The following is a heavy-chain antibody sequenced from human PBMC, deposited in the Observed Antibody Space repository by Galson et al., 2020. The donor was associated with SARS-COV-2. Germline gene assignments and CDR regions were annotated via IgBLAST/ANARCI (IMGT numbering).Heavy chain of an antibody. Sequence: SQTLSLTCGISGDRVSTNSAAWNWIRQSPSRGLEWLGRTYYRSKWNHDYALSLRSRITINPDTSKNQVSLHLNSVTPEDTAVYYCARDLGGDCSSTGCPGPIDLWGQGTLVTVSS. CDR2: TYYRSKWNH. J-gene: IGHJ5*02. D-gene: IGHD2-2*01. CDR3: ARDLGGDCSSTGCPGPIDL. CDR1: GDRVSTNSAA. V-gene: IGHV6-1*01.